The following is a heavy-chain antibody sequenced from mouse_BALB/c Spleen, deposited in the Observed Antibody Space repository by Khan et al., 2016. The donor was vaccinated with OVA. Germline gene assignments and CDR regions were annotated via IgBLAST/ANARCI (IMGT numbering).Heavy chain of an antibody. CDR2: INPYSGGT. CDR3: ARGNWQAYYIDY. J-gene: IGHJ2*01. CDR1: GYIFTNYV. V-gene: IGHV1S136*01. D-gene: IGHD3-2*02. Sequence: VQLQQSGPELVKPGASVKMSCKASGYIFTNYVLHWVKQKPGQGLEWIGYINPYSGGTKYNEKFKGKATLASDKSSITAYMELSSLTSEDSAVYYCARGNWQAYYIDYWGQGTTLTLSS.